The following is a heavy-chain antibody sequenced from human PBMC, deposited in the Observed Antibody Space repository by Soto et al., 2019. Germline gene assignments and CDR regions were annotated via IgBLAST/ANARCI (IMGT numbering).Heavy chain of an antibody. D-gene: IGHD2-2*02. CDR1: GVTISTYY. CDR2: NYHSGTT. J-gene: IGHJ4*02. Sequence: PXETLSLTCAVSGVTISTYYWSWIRHPPGKGLEWIGYNYHSGTTNYNPSLKSRVTISVDTSKNQFSLRLTSVTAADTAIYYCVREAYLGSGHAIDHWGQGTLVTVSS. V-gene: IGHV4-59*01. CDR3: VREAYLGSGHAIDH.